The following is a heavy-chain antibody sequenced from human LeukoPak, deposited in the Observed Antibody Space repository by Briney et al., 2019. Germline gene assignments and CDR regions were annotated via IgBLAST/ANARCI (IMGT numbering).Heavy chain of an antibody. D-gene: IGHD5-12*01. CDR2: ISSSSSTI. CDR1: GFTFSSYS. Sequence: PGGSLRLSCAASGFTFSSYSMNWVRQAPGKGLEWVSYISSSSSTIYYADSVKGRFTISRDNAKNSLYLQMNSLRAEDTAVYYCARDLRGGYHAYFDYWGQGTLVTVSS. V-gene: IGHV3-48*01. J-gene: IGHJ4*02. CDR3: ARDLRGGYHAYFDY.